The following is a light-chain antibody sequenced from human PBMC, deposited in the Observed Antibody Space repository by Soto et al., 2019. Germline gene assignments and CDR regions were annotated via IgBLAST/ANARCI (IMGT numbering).Light chain of an antibody. CDR1: ESVSSRY. Sequence: EIMMTQAPATLSVFPGERATLFCRASESVSSRYLTWYRQKPGQVPRLLIYGASSRATGIPARFSGSGSGTEFTLTISSLQSEDFAVYYCQQYNNWPRTFGQGTKVDIK. J-gene: IGKJ1*01. CDR3: QQYNNWPRT. V-gene: IGKV3D-15*01. CDR2: GAS.